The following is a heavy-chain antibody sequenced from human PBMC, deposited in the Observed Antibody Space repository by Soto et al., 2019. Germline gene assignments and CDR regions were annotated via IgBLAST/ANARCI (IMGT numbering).Heavy chain of an antibody. CDR2: INPSGGGT. CDR3: AKAPSIVLLGPHDY. CDR1: EYTFTSYY. J-gene: IGHJ4*02. Sequence: VKVSCKASEYTFTSYYMHWVRQAPGQGLEWMGVINPSGGGTSYAQKFQGRFIISRDNAKNTLYLQMNSLRAEDTAVYYCAKAPSIVLLGPHDYWGQGTLVTVSS. V-gene: IGHV1-46*01. D-gene: IGHD3-22*01.